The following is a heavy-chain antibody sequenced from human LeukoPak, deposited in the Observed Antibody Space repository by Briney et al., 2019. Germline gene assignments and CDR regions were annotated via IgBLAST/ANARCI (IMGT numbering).Heavy chain of an antibody. CDR1: GGSISSYY. V-gene: IGHV4-59*08. CDR2: IYYSGST. CDR3: ARHPAADYDFWSGSFYYYGVDV. D-gene: IGHD3-3*01. Sequence: PSETLSLTCTVSGGSISSYYWSWIRQPPGKGLEWIGYIYYSGSTNYNPSLKSRVTISVDTSKNQFSLKLSSVTAADTAVYYCARHPAADYDFWSGSFYYYGVDVWGQGTTVTVSS. J-gene: IGHJ6*02.